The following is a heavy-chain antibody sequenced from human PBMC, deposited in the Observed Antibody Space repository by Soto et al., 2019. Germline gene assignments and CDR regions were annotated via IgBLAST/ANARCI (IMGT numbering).Heavy chain of an antibody. Sequence: EVQLLESWGGLVQPGGALRLSCAASGFPFTSYGVSLVRQAPWKGLEWVSTINTNGNRHYADSVKGRFTISRDSSESMLYLDMNNLRAEDTALYYCARKLGVGHYTFRHWGQGTLVTVSS. CDR1: GFPFTSYG. D-gene: IGHD7-27*01. J-gene: IGHJ4*02. CDR2: INTNGNR. V-gene: IGHV3-23*01. CDR3: ARKLGVGHYTFRH.